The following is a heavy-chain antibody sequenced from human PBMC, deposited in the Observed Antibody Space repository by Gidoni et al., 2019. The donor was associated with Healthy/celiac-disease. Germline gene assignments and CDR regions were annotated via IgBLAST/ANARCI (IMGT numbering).Heavy chain of an antibody. CDR3: ATTPAIAAAAPRWFDP. D-gene: IGHD6-13*01. CDR1: GYTLTELS. Sequence: QFQLVQSGAAVKKPGASVKVSCTVSGYTLTELSMHWVRQAPGKGLEWMGGFEPEDGETIYAQKFQGRVTMTEDKSTDTAYMELSSLRSEDTAVYYCATTPAIAAAAPRWFDPWGQGTLVTVSS. CDR2: FEPEDGET. V-gene: IGHV1-24*01. J-gene: IGHJ5*02.